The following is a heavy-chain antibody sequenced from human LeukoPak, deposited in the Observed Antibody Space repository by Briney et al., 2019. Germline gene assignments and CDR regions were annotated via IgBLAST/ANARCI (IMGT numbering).Heavy chain of an antibody. Sequence: GGSLRLSCAASGFIFNNYAMSWVRQAPGKGLEWVSAISSSGSSTYYADSVKGRFTISRDNSKNTLYLQMNSLRAEDTAAYYCAKGAYGDYDYWGQGTLVTVSS. D-gene: IGHD4-17*01. CDR1: GFIFNNYA. CDR2: ISSSGSST. J-gene: IGHJ4*02. CDR3: AKGAYGDYDY. V-gene: IGHV3-23*01.